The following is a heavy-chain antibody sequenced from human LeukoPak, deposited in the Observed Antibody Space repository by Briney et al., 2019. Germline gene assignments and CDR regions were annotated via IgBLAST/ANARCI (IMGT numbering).Heavy chain of an antibody. CDR1: GGSISSYY. D-gene: IGHD6-6*01. V-gene: IGHV4-59*06. J-gene: IGHJ4*02. CDR2: IYYSGST. CDR3: ASRRGSSGFDY. Sequence: SETLSLTCTVSGGSISSYYWSWIRQPPGKGPEWIGYIYYSGSTYYNPSLKSRVTISVDTSKNQFSLKLSSVTAADTAVYYCASRRGSSGFDYWGQGTLVTVSS.